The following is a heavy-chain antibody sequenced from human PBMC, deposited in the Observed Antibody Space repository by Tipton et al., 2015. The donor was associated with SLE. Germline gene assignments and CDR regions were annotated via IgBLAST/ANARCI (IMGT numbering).Heavy chain of an antibody. CDR1: GYTFTSYG. CDR2: INAGNGNT. CDR3: AREYYDFWSGYYYGMDV. D-gene: IGHD3-3*01. J-gene: IGHJ6*02. V-gene: IGHV1-3*01. Sequence: QLVQSGAEVKKPGASVKVSCKASGYTFTSYGISWVRQAPGQRLEWMGWINAGNGNTKYSQKFQGRVTITRDTSASTAYMELSSLRSEDTAVYYCAREYYDFWSGYYYGMDVWGQGTTVTVSS.